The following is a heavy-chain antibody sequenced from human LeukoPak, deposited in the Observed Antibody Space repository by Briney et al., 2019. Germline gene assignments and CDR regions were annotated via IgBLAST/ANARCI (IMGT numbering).Heavy chain of an antibody. Sequence: RAGRSLRLSCAASGFTFSSYAMHWVRQAPGKGLEWVSGINWNGGSTGYADSVRGRFTISRDNAKNSLYLQMNSLRAEDTALYYCARVDGYDLNSNIDYWGQGTLVTVSS. CDR3: ARVDGYDLNSNIDY. CDR2: INWNGGST. CDR1: GFTFSSYA. J-gene: IGHJ4*02. V-gene: IGHV3-20*04. D-gene: IGHD1-14*01.